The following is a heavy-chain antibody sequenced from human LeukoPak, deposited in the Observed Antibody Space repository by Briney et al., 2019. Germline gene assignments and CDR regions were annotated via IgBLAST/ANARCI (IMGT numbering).Heavy chain of an antibody. CDR2: ISSNGGST. J-gene: IGHJ4*02. V-gene: IGHV3-64*04. CDR3: AKAGPVSYQLFWAYFDY. CDR1: GFTFSSYA. Sequence: GGSLRLSCSASGFTFSSYAMHWVRQAPGKGLEYVSAISSNGGSTYYADSVKGRFTISRDNSKNTLYLQMNSLRAEDTAVYYCAKAGPVSYQLFWAYFDYWGQGTLVTVSS. D-gene: IGHD2-2*01.